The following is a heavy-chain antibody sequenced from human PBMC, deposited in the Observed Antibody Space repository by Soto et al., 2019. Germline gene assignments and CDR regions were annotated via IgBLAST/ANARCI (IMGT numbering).Heavy chain of an antibody. D-gene: IGHD5-12*01. CDR3: AQDRTAILAEVSWLES. CDR1: GFTFNSHG. J-gene: IGHJ5*02. CDR2: ISYDGSNK. V-gene: IGHV3-30*18. Sequence: QVLLVESGGGVVQPGGSLTLSCVGSGFTFNSHGMHWVRQAPGKGLEWVAVISYDGSNKYYEESVKGRFTISRDNSRNTVYLQLNSLGAGDRALYYCAQDRTAILAEVSWLESWGQGTLVTVSA.